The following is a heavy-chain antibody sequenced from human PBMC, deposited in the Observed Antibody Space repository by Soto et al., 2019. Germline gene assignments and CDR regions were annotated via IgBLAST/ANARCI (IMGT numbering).Heavy chain of an antibody. CDR1: GFTFSSYG. CDR3: ARDHGSWYFRHMDV. Sequence: QVQLVESGGGVVQPGRSLRLSCAASGFTFSSYGMHWVRQAPGKGLEWVAVIWYDGSNKYYADSVKGRFTISRDNSKNTLYLQMNSLRAEDTAVYYCARDHGSWYFRHMDVWGKGTTVTVSS. CDR2: IWYDGSNK. J-gene: IGHJ6*03. V-gene: IGHV3-33*01. D-gene: IGHD6-13*01.